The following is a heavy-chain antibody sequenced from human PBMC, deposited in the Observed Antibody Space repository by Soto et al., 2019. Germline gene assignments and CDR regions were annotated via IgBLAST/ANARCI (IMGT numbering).Heavy chain of an antibody. Sequence: SETLSLTCAVYGGSFSGYYWSWIRQPPGKGLEWVGEINHSGSTNYNPSLKSRVTISVDTSKNQFSLKLSSVTAADTAVYYCARGKLSDYVWGSYRYHFDYWGQGTVVTVSS. CDR2: INHSGST. CDR3: ARGKLSDYVWGSYRYHFDY. CDR1: GGSFSGYY. D-gene: IGHD3-16*02. J-gene: IGHJ4*02. V-gene: IGHV4-34*01.